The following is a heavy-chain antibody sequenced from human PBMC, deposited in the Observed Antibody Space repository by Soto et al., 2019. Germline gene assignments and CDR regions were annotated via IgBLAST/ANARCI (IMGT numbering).Heavy chain of an antibody. D-gene: IGHD4-4*01. CDR2: IYYSGST. CDR1: GGSIRSGGYY. Sequence: PSETMDLTSTVSGGSIRSGGYYWSWIRQHPGKGLEWIGYIYYSGSTYYNPSLKSRVTISVDTSKNQFSLKLSSVTAADTAVYYCASRVRTVYGMDVWGQGTTVTVSS. V-gene: IGHV4-31*03. CDR3: ASRVRTVYGMDV. J-gene: IGHJ6*02.